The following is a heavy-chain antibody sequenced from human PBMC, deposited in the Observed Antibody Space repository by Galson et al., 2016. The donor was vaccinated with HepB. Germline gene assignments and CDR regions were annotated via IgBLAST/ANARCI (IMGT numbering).Heavy chain of an antibody. V-gene: IGHV4-34*01. CDR2: ST. J-gene: IGHJ4*02. Sequence: STNYNPSLKRRVTISADTSKKQISLTLSSVTAADTAVYSCARGPSLYIEYWGQGTLVTVSS. CDR3: ARGPSLYIEY.